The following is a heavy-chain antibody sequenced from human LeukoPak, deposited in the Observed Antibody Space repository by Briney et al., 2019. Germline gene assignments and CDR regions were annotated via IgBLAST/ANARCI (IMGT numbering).Heavy chain of an antibody. CDR3: AGARFAIRGVIDY. D-gene: IGHD3-10*01. Sequence: SETLSLTCAVYGGSFSGYYWSWIRQPPGKGLEWIGEINHSGSTNYNPSLKSRVTISVDTSKNQFSLKLSSVTAADTAVYYCAGARFAIRGVIDYWGQGTLVTVSS. V-gene: IGHV4-34*01. CDR2: INHSGST. CDR1: GGSFSGYY. J-gene: IGHJ4*02.